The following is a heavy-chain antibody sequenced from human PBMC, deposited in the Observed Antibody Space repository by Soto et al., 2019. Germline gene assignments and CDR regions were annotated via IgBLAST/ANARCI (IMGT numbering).Heavy chain of an antibody. V-gene: IGHV4-39*01. CDR3: ATTPGDSSGWYWSYYFGMDV. CDR1: GGSITNVNYY. CDR2: IYYSGST. D-gene: IGHD6-19*01. Sequence: QLQLQESGPGLVKPSETLSLTCTVSGGSITNVNYYWGWIRQPPGKGLEWIGSIYYSGSTHYNPSLQSRVTLSIDTSKNQFSLKVSSVTAEDTAVYYCATTPGDSSGWYWSYYFGMDVWGQGTTVTVSS. J-gene: IGHJ6*02.